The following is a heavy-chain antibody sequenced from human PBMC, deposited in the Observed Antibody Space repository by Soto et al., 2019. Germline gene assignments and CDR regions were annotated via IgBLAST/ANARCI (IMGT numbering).Heavy chain of an antibody. CDR3: ARDEIRAVAGS. J-gene: IGHJ5*02. V-gene: IGHV3-33*01. Sequence: QVQLVASGGGVVQPGRSLRLSCAASGFTFSSYGMHWVRQAPGTGLEWEAVIWYDGSNTYYADSVKGRFTISRDNSKNTLYLQMNSLRAEDTAVYYCARDEIRAVAGSWGQGTLVTVSS. CDR2: IWYDGSNT. D-gene: IGHD6-19*01. CDR1: GFTFSSYG.